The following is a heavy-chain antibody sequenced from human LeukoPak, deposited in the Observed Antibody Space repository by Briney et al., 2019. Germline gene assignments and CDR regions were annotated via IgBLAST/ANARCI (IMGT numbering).Heavy chain of an antibody. J-gene: IGHJ3*02. CDR1: GYSFTNYD. V-gene: IGHV1-46*01. CDR3: ARDRGTGPDAFAI. Sequence: ASVKVSCKSSGYSFTNYDIHWVRQAPGQGLEWMGIINPTGSTRYAQKFQGRITMTRDTSTSTVYMELSGLRSEDTAVYYCARDRGTGPDAFAIWGQGTMVTVSP. CDR2: INPTGST. D-gene: IGHD2-8*02.